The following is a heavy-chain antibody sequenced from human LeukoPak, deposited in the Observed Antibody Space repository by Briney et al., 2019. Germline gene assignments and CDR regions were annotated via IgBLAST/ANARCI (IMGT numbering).Heavy chain of an antibody. CDR3: ARDYCGGDCYLDNWFDP. CDR2: IYTSGST. D-gene: IGHD2-21*01. J-gene: IGHJ5*02. V-gene: IGHV4-61*02. Sequence: SETLSLTCTVSGGSISSGSYYWSWIRQPAGKGLEWIGRIYTSGSTNYNPSLKSRVTMSVDTSKNQFSLKLSSVTAADTAVYYCARDYCGGDCYLDNWFDPWGQGTLVTVSS. CDR1: GGSISSGSYY.